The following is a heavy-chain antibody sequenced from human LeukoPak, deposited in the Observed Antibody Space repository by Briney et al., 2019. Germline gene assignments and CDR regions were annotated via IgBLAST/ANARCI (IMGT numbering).Heavy chain of an antibody. CDR1: GFTFNKYY. Sequence: PGGSLRLSCAVSGFTFNKYYMHWVRQAPGKGLVWVSRISGDGSNTNYADSVKGRFTISRDNAQNTLYLQMNSLRAEDTAVYYCIRVPYWGQGTLVTVSS. J-gene: IGHJ4*02. CDR3: IRVPY. V-gene: IGHV3-74*01. CDR2: ISGDGSNT.